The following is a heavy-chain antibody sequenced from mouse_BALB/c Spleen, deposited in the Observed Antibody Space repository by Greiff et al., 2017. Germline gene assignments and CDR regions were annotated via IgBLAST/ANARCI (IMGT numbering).Heavy chain of an antibody. J-gene: IGHJ3*01. V-gene: IGHV1-63*02. CDR2: IYPGGGYT. CDR3: ARSFYYDYGETAWFAY. CDR1: GYTFTNYW. Sequence: QVQLKQSGAELVRPGTSVKISCKASGYTFTNYWLGWVKQRPGHGLEWIGDIYPGGGYTNYNEKFKGKATLTADTSSSTAYMQLSSLTSEDSAVYFCARSFYYDYGETAWFAYWGQGTLVTVSA. D-gene: IGHD2-4*01.